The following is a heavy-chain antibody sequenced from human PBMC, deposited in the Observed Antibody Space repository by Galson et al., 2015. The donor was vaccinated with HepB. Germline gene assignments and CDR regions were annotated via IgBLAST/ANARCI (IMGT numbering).Heavy chain of an antibody. V-gene: IGHV3-30*04. CDR2: ISYDGSNK. CDR1: GFTFSTFA. CDR3: ARPLEEWLPVGMEV. J-gene: IGHJ6*02. D-gene: IGHD6-19*01. Sequence: SLRLSCAASGFTFSTFAMHWVRQAPGKGLEWVAVISYDGSNKYHADSVKGRFTISRDNSKNTLYLQVNSLRHEDTAVYYCARPLEEWLPVGMEVWGQGTTVTVSS.